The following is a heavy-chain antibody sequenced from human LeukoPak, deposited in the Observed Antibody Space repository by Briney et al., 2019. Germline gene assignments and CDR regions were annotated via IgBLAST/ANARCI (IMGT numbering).Heavy chain of an antibody. CDR2: ISGSGTNT. CDR3: AKFSAYYYDSSGYDY. J-gene: IGHJ4*02. CDR1: GFTFSSYA. D-gene: IGHD3-22*01. V-gene: IGHV3-23*01. Sequence: GGSLRLSCAASGFTFSSYAMNWVRQAPGKGLEWVSGISGSGTNTYYADSVKGRFTISRDNSKNTLYMQMNSLRAEDTAVYYCAKFSAYYYDSSGYDYWGQGTLVTVSS.